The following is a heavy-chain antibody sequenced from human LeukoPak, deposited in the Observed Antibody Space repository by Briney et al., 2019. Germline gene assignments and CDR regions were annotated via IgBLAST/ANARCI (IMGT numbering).Heavy chain of an antibody. D-gene: IGHD3-22*01. CDR2: IKPDGSEK. CDR1: GFIFSNYW. J-gene: IGHJ4*02. Sequence: GGSLRLSCAASGFIFSNYWMSWVRQAPGKGPEWVANIKPDGSEKYYVDSVKGRFTISRDNAKNSLFLQMSSLRAEDTALYYCARHLIGDTNGYYLGTYEHWGQGSLVTVSS. V-gene: IGHV3-7*05. CDR3: ARHLIGDTNGYYLGTYEH.